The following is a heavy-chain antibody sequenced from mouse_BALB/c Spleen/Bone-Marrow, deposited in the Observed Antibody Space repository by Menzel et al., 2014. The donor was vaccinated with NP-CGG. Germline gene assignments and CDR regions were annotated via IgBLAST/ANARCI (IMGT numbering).Heavy chain of an antibody. CDR3: ARGGGFAY. Sequence: VQLQQSGAELVKPGASVKMSCKAFGYTFTSYPIDWMKQNHGKSLEWIGNFHPYNDDTKYSEKFKGKAKLTVEKSSSTVFLELSRLTSYDSSIYYCARGGGFAYWGQGTLVTVSA. CDR1: GYTFTSYP. CDR2: FHPYNDDT. J-gene: IGHJ3*01. V-gene: IGHV1-47*01.